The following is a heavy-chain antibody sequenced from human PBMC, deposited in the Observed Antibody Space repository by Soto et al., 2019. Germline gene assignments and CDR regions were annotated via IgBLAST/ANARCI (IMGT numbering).Heavy chain of an antibody. CDR2: MSPNSGNT. Sequence: QVLLVQSGAEVEKPGASVKVSCRPSGYTFTPFDINWVRQAPGQGLEWMGWMSPNSGNTGYAQKFQGRVVMTRDTAISTAYMELRSLTSEDTAVYYCARGITQGYDYWGQGTLVTVSS. D-gene: IGHD3-16*01. V-gene: IGHV1-8*01. CDR3: ARGITQGYDY. CDR1: GYTFTPFD. J-gene: IGHJ4*02.